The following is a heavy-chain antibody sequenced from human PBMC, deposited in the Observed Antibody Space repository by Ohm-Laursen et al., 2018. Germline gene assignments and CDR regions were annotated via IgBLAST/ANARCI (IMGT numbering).Heavy chain of an antibody. CDR3: AKTRSVVPAAIPCWFDP. J-gene: IGHJ5*02. D-gene: IGHD2-2*02. Sequence: SLRLSCAASGFTFSSYAMSWVRQAPGKGLEWVSAISGSGGSTYYADSVKGRFTISRDNSKNTLYLQMNSLRAEDTAVYYCAKTRSVVPAAIPCWFDPWGQGTLVTVSS. V-gene: IGHV3-23*01. CDR1: GFTFSSYA. CDR2: ISGSGGST.